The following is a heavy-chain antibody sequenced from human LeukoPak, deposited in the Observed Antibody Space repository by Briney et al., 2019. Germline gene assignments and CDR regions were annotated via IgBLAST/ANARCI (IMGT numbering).Heavy chain of an antibody. V-gene: IGHV4-34*01. Sequence: SETLSLTCTVSGGSISGYYWSWIRQPPGKGLEWIGEINHSGSTNYNPSLKSRVTISVDTSKNQFSLKLSSVTAADTAVYYCARLDYYGSGIDYWGQGTLVTVSS. J-gene: IGHJ4*02. CDR1: GGSISGYY. CDR3: ARLDYYGSGIDY. D-gene: IGHD3-10*01. CDR2: INHSGST.